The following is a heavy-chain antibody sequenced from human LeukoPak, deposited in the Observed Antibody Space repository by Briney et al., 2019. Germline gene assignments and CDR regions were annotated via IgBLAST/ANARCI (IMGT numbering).Heavy chain of an antibody. Sequence: SETLSLTCSISGDSISGFYWNWIRQSPEKGLEWIAVTHYSGTTNYNPSLKSRVTISIDTSRQQFFLKLSSVTAADTAVYYCVLAPNSNWFDFWGQGTRVTVSS. D-gene: IGHD2-8*01. CDR3: VLAPNSNWFDF. J-gene: IGHJ5*01. V-gene: IGHV4-59*12. CDR1: GDSISGFY. CDR2: THYSGTT.